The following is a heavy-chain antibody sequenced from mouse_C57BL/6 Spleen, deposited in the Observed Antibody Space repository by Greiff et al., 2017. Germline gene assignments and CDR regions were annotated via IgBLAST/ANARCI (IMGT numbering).Heavy chain of an antibody. V-gene: IGHV1-9*01. CDR3: ARELGCLCGSSKGFDY. CDR2: ILPGCGST. D-gene: IGHD1-1*01. J-gene: IGHJ2*01. CDR1: GYTFTGYW. Sequence: QVQLQQSGAELMKPGASVKLSCTATGYTFTGYWIEWVKQRPGHGLEWIGEILPGCGSTNYNEQFKGKATFTADTSSNTAYMQLSSLITEDSAIYYDARELGCLCGSSKGFDYWGQGTTHTVSS.